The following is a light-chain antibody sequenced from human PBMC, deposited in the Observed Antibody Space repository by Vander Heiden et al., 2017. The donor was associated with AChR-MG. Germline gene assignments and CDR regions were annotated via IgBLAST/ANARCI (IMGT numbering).Light chain of an antibody. CDR1: SSDVVRYNL. CDR3: CAYAGSSTVV. CDR2: EVS. V-gene: IGLV2-23*02. Sequence: QSALTQPASVSRSPGPSITISCTGTSSDVVRYNLVSWYQQHPGKAPKLMIYEVSKRPSGGTNRFSGSKSGNTASLTISGLQAEDEADYYCCAYAGSSTVVFGGGTKLTVL. J-gene: IGLJ2*01.